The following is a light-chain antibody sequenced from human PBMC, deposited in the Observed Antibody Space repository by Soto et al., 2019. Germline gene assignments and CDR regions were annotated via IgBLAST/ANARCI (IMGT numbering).Light chain of an antibody. V-gene: IGKV3-15*01. CDR2: AAS. Sequence: EIVMTQSPATLSVSPGERATLSCRASQSVGSNLAWYQQKPGQAPGLLIYAASTRAPGVPARFSGSGSGTEFTLTISSLQSEDFAVYYCQQYNNWLRTFGHGTKVDIK. CDR3: QQYNNWLRT. CDR1: QSVGSN. J-gene: IGKJ1*01.